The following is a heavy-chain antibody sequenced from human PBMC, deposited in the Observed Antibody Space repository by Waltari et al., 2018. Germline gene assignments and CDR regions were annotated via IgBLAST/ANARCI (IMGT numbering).Heavy chain of an antibody. D-gene: IGHD5-12*01. CDR3: ARGGGYDDVDY. J-gene: IGHJ4*02. V-gene: IGHV4-59*11. CDR2: IYYSGST. Sequence: QVQLQESGPGLVKPSETLSLTCTVSGGSISSHYWSWIRQPPGKGLEWIGYIYYSGSTNYTPSLKSRVTISVDTSKNQFSLKLSSVTAADTAVYYCARGGGYDDVDYWGQGTLVTVSS. CDR1: GGSISSHY.